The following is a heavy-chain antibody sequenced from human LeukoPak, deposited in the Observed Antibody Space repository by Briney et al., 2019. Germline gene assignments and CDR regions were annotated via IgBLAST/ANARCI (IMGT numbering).Heavy chain of an antibody. CDR1: GGSISSYY. V-gene: IGHV4-59*01. CDR2: IYYSGST. J-gene: IGHJ2*01. Sequence: PSETLSLTCTVSGGSISSYYWSWIRQPPGKGLEWIGYIYYSGSTNYNPSLKSRVTISVDTSKNQFSLKLSSVTAADTAVYYCARGGPYWYFDLWRRGTLVTVSS. CDR3: ARGGPYWYFDL.